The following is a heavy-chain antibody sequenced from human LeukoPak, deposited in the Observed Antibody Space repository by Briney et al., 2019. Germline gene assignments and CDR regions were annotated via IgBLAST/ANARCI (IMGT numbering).Heavy chain of an antibody. V-gene: IGHV3-30*03. J-gene: IGHJ4*02. CDR3: ARSSGGYGTDYFDY. D-gene: IGHD5-12*01. CDR1: GFTFSSYG. Sequence: GRSLRLSCAASGFTFSSYGMHWVRQAPGKGLEWVAVISYDGSNKYYADSVKGRFTISRDNSKNTLYLQMNSLRAEDTAVYYCARSSGGYGTDYFDYWSQGTLVTVSS. CDR2: ISYDGSNK.